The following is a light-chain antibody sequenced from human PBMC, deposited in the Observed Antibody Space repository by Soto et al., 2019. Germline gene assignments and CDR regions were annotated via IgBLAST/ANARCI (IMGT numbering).Light chain of an antibody. V-gene: IGKV1-5*03. CDR3: QQLNSYPLT. J-gene: IGKJ5*01. CDR1: QTISSW. CDR2: KAS. Sequence: DIQMTQSPSTLSGSVGDRVTITCRASQTISSWLAWYQQKPGKAPKLLIYKASTLKSGVPSRFSGSGSGTEFTITISSLKTYAFAPYFFQQLNSYPLTFAQGIRL.